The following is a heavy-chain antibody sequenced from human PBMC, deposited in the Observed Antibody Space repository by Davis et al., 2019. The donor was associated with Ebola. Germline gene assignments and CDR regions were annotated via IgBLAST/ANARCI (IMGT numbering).Heavy chain of an antibody. CDR3: ARLQVISVTSDYYYYYMAV. CDR2: IDPRYSYT. CDR1: GYTFTSDW. D-gene: IGHD2/OR15-2a*01. V-gene: IGHV5-10-1*01. Sequence: PGGSLRLSCKGSGYTFTSDWISWVRQMPGKGLEWMGRIDPRYSYTNYSPSFQGHVTISADKSISTAYLQWSSLKASDTGIYFCARLQVISVTSDYYYYYMAVWGKGTTVSVSS. J-gene: IGHJ6*03.